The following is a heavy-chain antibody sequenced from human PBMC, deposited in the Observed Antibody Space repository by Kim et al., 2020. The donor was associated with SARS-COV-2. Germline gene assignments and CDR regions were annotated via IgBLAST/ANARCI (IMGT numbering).Heavy chain of an antibody. Sequence: TTYNPSLKSRVTISIDTSKNQFSLRLSSVTAADTAVYYCARGGGSGFYYGWGQGALVTVSS. CDR3: ARGGGSGFYYG. D-gene: IGHD3-22*01. J-gene: IGHJ4*02. CDR2: T. V-gene: IGHV4-59*09.